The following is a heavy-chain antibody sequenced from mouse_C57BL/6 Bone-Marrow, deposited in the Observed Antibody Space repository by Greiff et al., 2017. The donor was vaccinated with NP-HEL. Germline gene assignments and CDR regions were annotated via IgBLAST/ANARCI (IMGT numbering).Heavy chain of an antibody. D-gene: IGHD4-1*02. CDR3: ARSTGTRFAY. V-gene: IGHV1-76*01. Sequence: QVQLKQSGAELVRPGASVKLSCKASGYTFTDYYINWVKQRPGQGLEWIARIYPGSGNTYYNEKFKGNATLTAEKSSSTAYMQLSSLTSEDSAVYFCARSTGTRFAYWGQGTLVTVSA. CDR1: GYTFTDYY. CDR2: IYPGSGNT. J-gene: IGHJ3*01.